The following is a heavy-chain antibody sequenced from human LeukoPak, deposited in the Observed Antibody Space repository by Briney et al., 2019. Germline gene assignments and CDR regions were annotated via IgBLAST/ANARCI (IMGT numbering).Heavy chain of an antibody. Sequence: GGSLRLSCAASGFTFTTYAMSWVRPAPGKGLEWASSVSDTGDRTYYADSVKGRFTISRDNSKNTLYLHMYSLRADDTAVYYCAQGGGSGFDNWGQGTLVTVSS. CDR2: VSDTGDRT. CDR3: AQGGGSGFDN. J-gene: IGHJ4*02. CDR1: GFTFTTYA. D-gene: IGHD3-10*01. V-gene: IGHV3-23*01.